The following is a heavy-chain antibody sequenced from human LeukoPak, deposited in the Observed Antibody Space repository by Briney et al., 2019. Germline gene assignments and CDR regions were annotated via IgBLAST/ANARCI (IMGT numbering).Heavy chain of an antibody. CDR3: ARRGSSVGGSYYSFDY. V-gene: IGHV1-2*02. Sequence: ASVKVSCKASGYTFTGYYMHWVRQASGQGLEWMGWINPNSGGTNYAQKFQGRVTMTRDTSISTAYMELSRLRSDDTAVYYCARRGSSVGGSYYSFDYWGQGTLVTVSS. J-gene: IGHJ4*02. CDR1: GYTFTGYY. D-gene: IGHD1-26*01. CDR2: INPNSGGT.